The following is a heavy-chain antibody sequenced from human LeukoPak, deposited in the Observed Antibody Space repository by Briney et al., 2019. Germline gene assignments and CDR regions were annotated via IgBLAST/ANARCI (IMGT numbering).Heavy chain of an antibody. J-gene: IGHJ6*03. CDR3: SRDHSGTVAVEGRHYYYMDV. Sequence: ASVKVSCKASGGTFSSYAISWVRQAPGQGLEWMGGIIPIFGTANYAQKFQGRVTITTDESTSTAYMELSSLRSEDTAVYYCSRDHSGTVAVEGRHYYYMDVWGKGTTVTVSS. D-gene: IGHD1-26*01. CDR1: GGTFSSYA. CDR2: IIPIFGTA. V-gene: IGHV1-69*05.